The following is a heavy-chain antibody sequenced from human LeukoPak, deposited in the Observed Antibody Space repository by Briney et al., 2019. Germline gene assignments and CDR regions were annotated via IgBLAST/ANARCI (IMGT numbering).Heavy chain of an antibody. J-gene: IGHJ6*03. V-gene: IGHV1-3*03. CDR2: INAGNGNT. Sequence: ASVKVSCKASGYTFTSYAMHWVRQAPGQRLEWMGWINAGNGNTKYSQEFQGRVTITRDTSASTAYMELSSLRSEDMAVYYCARGAWSSSSFYYYYYMDVWGKGTTVTVSS. D-gene: IGHD6-6*01. CDR3: ARGAWSSSSFYYYYYMDV. CDR1: GYTFTSYA.